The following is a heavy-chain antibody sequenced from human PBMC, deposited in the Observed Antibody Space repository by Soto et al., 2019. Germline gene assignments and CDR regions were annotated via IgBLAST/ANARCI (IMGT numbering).Heavy chain of an antibody. Sequence: GSGPTLVNPTQTLTLTCTFSGFSPSTSGVGVGWIRQPPGKAREWLGIIYWNDDKKYSPSLRSRLGITKDTFRNQVVLTMTNVDPLDTATYYCARRRGYNWNNPAFDYWGQGALVTVSS. CDR3: ARRRGYNWNNPAFDY. D-gene: IGHD1-20*01. CDR2: IYWNDDK. J-gene: IGHJ4*02. V-gene: IGHV2-5*01. CDR1: GFSPSTSGVG.